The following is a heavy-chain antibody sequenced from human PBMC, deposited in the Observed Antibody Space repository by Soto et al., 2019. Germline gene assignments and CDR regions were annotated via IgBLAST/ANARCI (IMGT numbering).Heavy chain of an antibody. CDR1: EFTFSSYA. Sequence: WGSLGLSCASSEFTFSSYAMDWVRQAPGKGLEWVSAISGSGGSTYYADSVKGRFTISRDNSKNTLYLQMNSLRAEDTAVYYCAKFSGWFVPNYFDYWGQGTLVTVSS. D-gene: IGHD6-19*01. CDR3: AKFSGWFVPNYFDY. V-gene: IGHV3-23*01. J-gene: IGHJ4*02. CDR2: ISGSGGST.